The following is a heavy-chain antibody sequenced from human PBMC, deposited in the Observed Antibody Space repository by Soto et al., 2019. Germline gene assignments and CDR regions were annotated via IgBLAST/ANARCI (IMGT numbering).Heavy chain of an antibody. Sequence: QVQLVQSGAEVKKPGASVKVSCKASGYTFTNHAIYWVRQAPGQRREWMGWINAGNGNTKYSQTFQGRVTLTRDTSASTAYMELSSLRSEDTAVYYCATDSWVRGSNKWDFDYWGQGTRVTVSS. D-gene: IGHD1-26*01. CDR1: GYTFTNHA. CDR2: INAGNGNT. CDR3: ATDSWVRGSNKWDFDY. J-gene: IGHJ4*01. V-gene: IGHV1-3*01.